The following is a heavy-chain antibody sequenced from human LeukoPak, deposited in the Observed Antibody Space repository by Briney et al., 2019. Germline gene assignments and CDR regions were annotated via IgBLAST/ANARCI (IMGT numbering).Heavy chain of an antibody. J-gene: IGHJ4*02. CDR1: GVTVSSNY. CDR2: IYSSGAT. V-gene: IGHV3-66*01. Sequence: GGSLRLSCAASGVTVSSNYMSWVRQAPGKGLAWVSVIYSSGATFYADSVKGRFTISRDNSKNTLYLQMNSLRAEDTAVYYCAKDGSVGYGSGSYSYWGQGTLVTVSS. CDR3: AKDGSVGYGSGSYSY. D-gene: IGHD3-10*01.